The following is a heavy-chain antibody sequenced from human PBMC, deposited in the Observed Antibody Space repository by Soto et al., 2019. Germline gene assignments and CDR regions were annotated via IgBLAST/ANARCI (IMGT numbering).Heavy chain of an antibody. CDR1: GFTLQNYA. V-gene: IGHV3-23*01. D-gene: IGHD3-10*01. CDR2: LIGGHYGT. J-gene: IGHJ5*02. CDR3: AKGKSTGDIDWFDP. Sequence: PGGSLRLSCTASGFTLQNYAMAWVCQAPGKGLEWVSTLIGGHYGTAYSYSVKGRFTVSRDNSKNCLYLQMNSLGVEDTAMYFCAKGKSTGDIDWFDPWGQGSLVTVSS.